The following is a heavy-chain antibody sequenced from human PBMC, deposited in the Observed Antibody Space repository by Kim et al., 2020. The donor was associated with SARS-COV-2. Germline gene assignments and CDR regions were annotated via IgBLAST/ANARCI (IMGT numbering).Heavy chain of an antibody. J-gene: IGHJ6*02. CDR1: RFTFNNYW. CDR2: ISSDGSIT. D-gene: IGHD3-16*01. V-gene: IGHV3-74*01. CDR3: ARGCFRAGFDV. Sequence: GGSLRLSCAVSRFTFNNYWINWVRHAPGKGLVWVSRISSDGSITNYADSVKGRFTMSRDNAENTLYLQMNSQRAEDTAVYYCARGCFRAGFDVWGQGTTVTVSS.